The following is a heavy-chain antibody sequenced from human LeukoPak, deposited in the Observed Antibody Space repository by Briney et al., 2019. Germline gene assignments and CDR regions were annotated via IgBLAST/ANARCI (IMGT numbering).Heavy chain of an antibody. CDR1: GFTFSDSY. D-gene: IGHD4-23*01. CDR3: VRDLDLGGYSSFEY. V-gene: IGHV3-74*01. Sequence: GGSLRLSCAASGFTFSDSYMSWIRHAPGKGLVWVSRVKSDGSSSTYADSVKGRFTISRDNAKNSLYLQMNTLRAEDTAVYYCVRDLDLGGYSSFEYWGQGTLVTVSS. J-gene: IGHJ4*02. CDR2: VKSDGSSS.